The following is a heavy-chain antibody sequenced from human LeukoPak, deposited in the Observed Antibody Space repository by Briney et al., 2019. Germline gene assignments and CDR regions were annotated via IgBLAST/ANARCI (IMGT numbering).Heavy chain of an antibody. CDR1: GFTFSGYS. J-gene: IGHJ4*02. Sequence: GGSLRLSCAASGFTFSGYSMNWVRQAPGKGLEWVSFISSSSSYIHYADSVKGRFTISRDNAKNSLYLQMNSLRAEDTAVYYCARLRGYSYGFFDYWGQGTLVTVSS. CDR3: ARLRGYSYGFFDY. D-gene: IGHD5-18*01. CDR2: ISSSSSYI. V-gene: IGHV3-21*01.